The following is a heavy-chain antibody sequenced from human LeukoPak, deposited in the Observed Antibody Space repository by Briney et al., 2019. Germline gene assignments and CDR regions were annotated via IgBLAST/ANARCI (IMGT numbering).Heavy chain of an antibody. J-gene: IGHJ4*02. V-gene: IGHV1-18*01. D-gene: IGHD2-15*01. Sequence: ASVKVSCKASGYPFTSYGISWVRQAPGQGLEWMGWISAYNGNTNYAQKLQGRVTMTTDTSTSTAYMELRSLRSDDTAVYYCARAGSWLSRYGDYGDYWGQGTLVTVSS. CDR1: GYPFTSYG. CDR3: ARAGSWLSRYGDYGDY. CDR2: ISAYNGNT.